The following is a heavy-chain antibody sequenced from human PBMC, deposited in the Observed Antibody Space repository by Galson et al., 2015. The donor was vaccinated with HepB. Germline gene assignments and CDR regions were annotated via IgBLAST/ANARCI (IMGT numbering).Heavy chain of an antibody. D-gene: IGHD5-12*01. Sequence: SLRLSCAASGFTFSSYGMHWVRQAPGKGLEWVAVIWYDGSNKYYADSVKGRFTISRDNSKNTLYLQMNSLRAEDTAVYYCAKAGQRGYSGYDAQFDYWGQGTLVTVSS. CDR3: AKAGQRGYSGYDAQFDY. CDR2: IWYDGSNK. CDR1: GFTFSSYG. V-gene: IGHV3-33*06. J-gene: IGHJ4*02.